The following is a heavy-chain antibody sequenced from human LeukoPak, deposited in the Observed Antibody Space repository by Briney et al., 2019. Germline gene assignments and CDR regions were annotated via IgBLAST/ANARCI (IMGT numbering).Heavy chain of an antibody. CDR3: ARDMGYCSSTSSYLFFQH. V-gene: IGHV3-53*01. Sequence: GGSLRLSCAASGFTVSSNYMSWVRQAPGKGLEWVSVIYSGGSTYYADSVKGRFTISRDNSKNTLYLQMNSLRAEDTAVYYCARDMGYCSSTSSYLFFQHWGQGTLVTVSS. CDR2: IYSGGST. CDR1: GFTVSSNY. J-gene: IGHJ1*01. D-gene: IGHD2-2*01.